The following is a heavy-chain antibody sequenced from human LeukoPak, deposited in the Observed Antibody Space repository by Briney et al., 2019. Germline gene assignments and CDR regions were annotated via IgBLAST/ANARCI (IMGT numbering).Heavy chain of an antibody. J-gene: IGHJ6*03. CDR3: AGGVRRYCSSISCYEGQHYYYMDV. Sequence: SSETLSLTCTVSGGSISSGGYLWSWIRQHPRRGLEWIGDICYGGSTHYNPSLKSRVTISVDTSENQFSLKLTSVTAADTAVYFCAGGVRRYCSSISCYEGQHYYYMDVWGKGTTVTVSS. D-gene: IGHD2-2*01. CDR2: ICYGGST. CDR1: GGSISSGGYL. V-gene: IGHV4-31*03.